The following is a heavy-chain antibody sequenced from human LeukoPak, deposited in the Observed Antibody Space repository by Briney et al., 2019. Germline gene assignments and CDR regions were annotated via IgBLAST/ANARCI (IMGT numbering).Heavy chain of an antibody. D-gene: IGHD2-15*01. CDR1: GFTFSSYS. J-gene: IGHJ4*02. V-gene: IGHV3-21*01. Sequence: PGGPLRLSCAASGFTFSSYSMNWLRQAPGKGLEWVSSISSSSSYIYYADSVKGRFTISRDNAKNSLYLQMNTLRAQDTAVYYCARPLTGYCSGGSCYGFDYWGQGTLVTVSS. CDR2: ISSSSSYI. CDR3: ARPLTGYCSGGSCYGFDY.